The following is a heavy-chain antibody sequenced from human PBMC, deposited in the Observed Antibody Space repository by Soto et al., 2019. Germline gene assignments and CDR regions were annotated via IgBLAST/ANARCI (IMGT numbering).Heavy chain of an antibody. CDR1: AFTFDDYA. CDR3: AKDITMVRGVISFDYYYYGMDV. Sequence: GGSLRLSCPAAAFTFDDYAMHCVRQAPGKCLEWVSGISWNSGSIGYADSVKGRFTISRDNAKNSLYLQMNSLRAEDTALYYCAKDITMVRGVISFDYYYYGMDVWGQGTTVTVSS. CDR2: ISWNSGSI. J-gene: IGHJ6*02. D-gene: IGHD3-10*01. V-gene: IGHV3-9*01.